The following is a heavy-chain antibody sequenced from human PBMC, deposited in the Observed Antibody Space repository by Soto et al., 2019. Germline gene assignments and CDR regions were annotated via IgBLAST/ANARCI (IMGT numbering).Heavy chain of an antibody. Sequence: PGGSLRLSCAASGFTFSSYAMHWVRQAPGKGLEWVAVISYDGSNKYYADSVKGRFTISRDNSKNTLYLQMNSLRAEDTAVYYCAREVKNLDIVVVVCWFDPWGQGTLVTVSS. J-gene: IGHJ5*02. V-gene: IGHV3-30-3*01. D-gene: IGHD2-15*01. CDR2: ISYDGSNK. CDR1: GFTFSSYA. CDR3: AREVKNLDIVVVVCWFDP.